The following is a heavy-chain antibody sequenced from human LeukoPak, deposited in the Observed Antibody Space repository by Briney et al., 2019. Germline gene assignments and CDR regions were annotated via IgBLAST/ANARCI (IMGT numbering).Heavy chain of an antibody. CDR3: ANGIVGANFDY. D-gene: IGHD1-26*01. J-gene: IGHJ4*02. CDR1: GFTFSTYA. Sequence: GRSLRLSCAPSGFTFSTYAMHWVRQAPGKGLEWVAVISYDGSNKYYADSVKGRFTISRDNSKNTLYLQMNSLRAEDTAVYYCANGIVGANFDYWGQGTLVTVSS. V-gene: IGHV3-30*04. CDR2: ISYDGSNK.